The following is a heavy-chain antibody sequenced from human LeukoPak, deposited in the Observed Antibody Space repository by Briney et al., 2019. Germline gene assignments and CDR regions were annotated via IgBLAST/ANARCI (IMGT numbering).Heavy chain of an antibody. CDR1: GFTFSSYG. V-gene: IGHV4-38-2*01. CDR3: ARSRWLVGD. J-gene: IGHJ4*02. Sequence: GTLRLSCAASGFTFSSYGMSWVRQPPGKGLEWIGSIYYSGSTYYNPSLKSRVTISVDTSKNQFSLKLSSVTAADTAVYYCARSRWLVGDWGQGTLVTVSS. CDR2: IYYSGST. D-gene: IGHD6-19*01.